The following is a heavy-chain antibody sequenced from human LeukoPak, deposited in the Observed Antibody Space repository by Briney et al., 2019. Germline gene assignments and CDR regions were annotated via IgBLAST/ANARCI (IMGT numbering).Heavy chain of an antibody. V-gene: IGHV4-61*02. Sequence: PSQTLSFTCTVSGGSISSGSYYWSWIRQPAGKGLEWIGRIYTSGSTNYNPSLKSRVTISVDTSKNQFSLRLSSVTAADTAVYYCARGGRDGYNYLWWGQGTLVTVSS. J-gene: IGHJ4*02. CDR2: IYTSGST. D-gene: IGHD5-24*01. CDR3: ARGGRDGYNYLW. CDR1: GGSISSGSYY.